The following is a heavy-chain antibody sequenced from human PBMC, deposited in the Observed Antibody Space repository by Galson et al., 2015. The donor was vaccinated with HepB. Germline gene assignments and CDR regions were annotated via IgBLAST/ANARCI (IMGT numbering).Heavy chain of an antibody. CDR3: ARDTSQGIAVAGTALTWFDP. Sequence: SVKVSCKASGGTFSSYAISWVRQAPGQGLEWMGGIIPIFGTANYAQKFQGRVTITADESTSTAYMELSSLRSEDTAVYYCARDTSQGIAVAGTALTWFDPWGQGTLVTVSS. V-gene: IGHV1-69*13. CDR1: GGTFSSYA. J-gene: IGHJ5*02. D-gene: IGHD6-19*01. CDR2: IIPIFGTA.